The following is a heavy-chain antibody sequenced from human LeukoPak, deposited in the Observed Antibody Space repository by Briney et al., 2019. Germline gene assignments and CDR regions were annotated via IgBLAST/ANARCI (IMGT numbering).Heavy chain of an antibody. CDR1: GFTFSSYG. CDR2: IWYDGSNK. Sequence: GRSLRLSCAASGFTFSSYGMHWVRQAPGKGLEWVAVIWYDGSNKYYADSVKGRFTISRDNSKNTLYLQMNSLRAEDTAVYYCARDQGPRNYFDYWGQGTLVTVSS. V-gene: IGHV3-33*08. CDR3: ARDQGPRNYFDY. J-gene: IGHJ4*02.